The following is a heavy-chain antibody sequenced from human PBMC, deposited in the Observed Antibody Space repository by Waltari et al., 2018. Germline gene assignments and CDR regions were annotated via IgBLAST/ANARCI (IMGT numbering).Heavy chain of an antibody. D-gene: IGHD3-3*01. CDR3: ASDCCGSGYRIHY. V-gene: IGHV3-74*01. J-gene: IGHJ4*02. CDR1: GFTFGSHW. Sequence: DVHLVESGGGLVQPRGSLRLSCTVAGFTFGSHWMHWGGQVPGKGLVWISRIDDDGSSAIDADSVKGRFTVSRDNAKNTLYLEMNNLKAEDTAVYYCASDCCGSGYRIHYWGQGTLVNVSS. CDR2: IDDDGSSA.